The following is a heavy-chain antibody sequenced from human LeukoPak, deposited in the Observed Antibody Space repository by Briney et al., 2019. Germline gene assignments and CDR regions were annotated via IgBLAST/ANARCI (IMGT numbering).Heavy chain of an antibody. CDR2: IYYSGST. Sequence: GSLRLSCAASGFTFSDYYMSWIRQPPGKGLEWIGSIYYSGSTYYNPSLKSRVTISVDTSKNQFSLNLTSVTAADTAVYYCTRDHYLSGFTWGQGTLVTVSS. CDR3: TRDHYLSGFT. V-gene: IGHV4-38-2*02. CDR1: GFTFSDYY. J-gene: IGHJ4*02. D-gene: IGHD3-10*01.